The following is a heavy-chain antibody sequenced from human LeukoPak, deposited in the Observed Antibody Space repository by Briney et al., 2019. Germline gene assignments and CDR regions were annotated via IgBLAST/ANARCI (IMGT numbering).Heavy chain of an antibody. CDR3: AKAQYQLLDDAFDI. D-gene: IGHD2-2*01. J-gene: IGHJ3*02. CDR2: ISSSSSYI. Sequence: GGSLRLSCAASGFTFSSYSMNWVRQAPGKGLEWVSSISSSSSYIYYADSVKGRFTISRDNAKNSLYLQMNSLRAEDTAVYYCAKAQYQLLDDAFDIWGQGTMVTVSS. V-gene: IGHV3-21*04. CDR1: GFTFSSYS.